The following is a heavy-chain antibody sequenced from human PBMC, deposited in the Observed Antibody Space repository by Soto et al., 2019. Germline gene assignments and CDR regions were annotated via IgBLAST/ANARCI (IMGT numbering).Heavy chain of an antibody. CDR2: MNPSNGDT. CDR3: ARGVNYDLWGDPESHYFDY. V-gene: IGHV1-8*01. Sequence: ASVKVSCKASGYTFTSHDLNWVRQASGQGLEWMGWMNPSNGDTTYAQKFQGRVTMTRNTSISTAYMELSSLRSEDTAVYYCARGVNYDLWGDPESHYFDYWGQGILVTVSS. D-gene: IGHD3-3*01. CDR1: GYTFTSHD. J-gene: IGHJ4*02.